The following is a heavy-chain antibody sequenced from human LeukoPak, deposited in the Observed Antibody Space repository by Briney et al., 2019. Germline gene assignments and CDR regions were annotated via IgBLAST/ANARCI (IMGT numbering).Heavy chain of an antibody. CDR3: AAQGGSGDLRY. J-gene: IGHJ4*02. CDR2: IKKITAGGNT. D-gene: IGHD4-17*01. V-gene: IGHV3-15*01. CDR1: GFTFRNTW. Sequence: GVSLRLSCGASGFTFRNTWMNWVRQAPGKGLEGVGLIKKITAGGNTDYAAPVKGRFTVSRDDSINTLYLQMSSLKTEDTAVYYCAAQGGSGDLRYWDQGTLVTVSS.